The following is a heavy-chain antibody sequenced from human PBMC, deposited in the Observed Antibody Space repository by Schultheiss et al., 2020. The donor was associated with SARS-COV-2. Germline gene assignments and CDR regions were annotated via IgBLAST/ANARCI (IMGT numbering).Heavy chain of an antibody. CDR3: ASGERTNGVLGSYYYGMDV. CDR1: GFTFSSYG. D-gene: IGHD2-8*01. J-gene: IGHJ6*02. Sequence: GESLKISCAASGFTFSSYGMNWVRQAPGKGLEWVSSISSSSSYIYYADSVKGRFTISRDNSKNTLYLQMNSLRAEDTAVYYCASGERTNGVLGSYYYGMDVWGQGTTVTVSS. V-gene: IGHV3-21*01. CDR2: ISSSSSYI.